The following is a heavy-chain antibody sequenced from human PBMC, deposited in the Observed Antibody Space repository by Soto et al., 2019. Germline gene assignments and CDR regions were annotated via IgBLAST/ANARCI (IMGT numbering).Heavy chain of an antibody. CDR2: ISIYNGDT. V-gene: IGHV1-18*01. J-gene: IGHJ6*02. CDR1: GYSFTTYG. CDR3: SREGSRPYYYYGMDV. D-gene: IGHD2-15*01. Sequence: QVQLVQSGAEVKKPGASVKVSCKASGYSFTTYGIAWVRQAPGQGLEWMGWISIYNGDTDYAQNLQGSVIMTTDTTTTTAYMELRSLRSDDTAVYYCSREGSRPYYYYGMDVWGQGTTVSVSS.